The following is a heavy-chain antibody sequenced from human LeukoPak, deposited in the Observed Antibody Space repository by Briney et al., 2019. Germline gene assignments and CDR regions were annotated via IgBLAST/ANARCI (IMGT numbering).Heavy chain of an antibody. Sequence: ASVKVSCKVCGYTFTDYYMHWVQQAPGKGLEWMGLVDPEDGETIYAEKFQGRVTITADTSTDTAYMELSSLRSEDTAVYYCATADCSSTSCYLDYWGQGTLVTVSS. CDR3: ATADCSSTSCYLDY. V-gene: IGHV1-69-2*01. J-gene: IGHJ4*02. CDR2: VDPEDGET. D-gene: IGHD2-2*01. CDR1: GYTFTDYY.